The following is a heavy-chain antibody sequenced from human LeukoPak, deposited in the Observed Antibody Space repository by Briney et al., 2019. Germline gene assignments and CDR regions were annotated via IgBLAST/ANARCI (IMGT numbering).Heavy chain of an antibody. Sequence: PSETLSLTCTVSGGSISGSNYYWDWIRQPPGKGLEWIGYIYYSGSTYYNPSLKSRVTISVDTSKNQFSLKLSSVTAADTAVYYCARVSYYDSSGYYYPYYFDYWGQGTLVTVSS. J-gene: IGHJ4*02. CDR1: GGSISGSNYY. D-gene: IGHD3-22*01. CDR3: ARVSYYDSSGYYYPYYFDY. CDR2: IYYSGST. V-gene: IGHV4-30-4*08.